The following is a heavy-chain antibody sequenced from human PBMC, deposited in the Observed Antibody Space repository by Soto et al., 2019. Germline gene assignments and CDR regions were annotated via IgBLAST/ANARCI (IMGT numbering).Heavy chain of an antibody. CDR3: AKDHPGSPLAFDI. D-gene: IGHD7-27*01. CDR2: ISGSGGST. V-gene: IGHV3-23*01. J-gene: IGHJ3*02. Sequence: PWGSLRLSCSASVFTFSSYAMSWFRQAPGKGLEWVSAISGSGGSTYYADSVKGRFTISRDNSKNTLYLQMNSLRAEDTAVYYCAKDHPGSPLAFDIWGQGTMVTVSS. CDR1: VFTFSSYA.